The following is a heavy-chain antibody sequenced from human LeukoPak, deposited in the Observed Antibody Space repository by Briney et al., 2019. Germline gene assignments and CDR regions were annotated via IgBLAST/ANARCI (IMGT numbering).Heavy chain of an antibody. Sequence: GGSLRLSCAASGFTFSNYAMSWVRQAPGKGPEWVSGISYSGGSTYYADSVKGRLTISRDNSQNTLYLQMNTLRGEDTAVYYCARVMTTANILDFWGQGTLVTVSS. CDR1: GFTFSNYA. CDR3: ARVMTTANILDF. V-gene: IGHV3-23*01. J-gene: IGHJ4*02. D-gene: IGHD4-17*01. CDR2: ISYSGGST.